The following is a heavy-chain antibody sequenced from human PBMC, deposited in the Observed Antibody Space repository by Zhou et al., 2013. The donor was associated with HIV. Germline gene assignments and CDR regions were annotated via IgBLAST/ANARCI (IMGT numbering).Heavy chain of an antibody. V-gene: IGHV1-69*04. J-gene: IGHJ6*03. CDR2: IIPILGIA. D-gene: IGHD6-6*01. CDR3: AREEPEIAARPYYYYYYMDV. CDR1: GGTFTTYG. Sequence: QVQLVQSGAEVKKPGSSVRVSCKASGGTFTTYGINWVRQAPGQGLEWMGRIIPILGIANYAQKFQGRVTITADKSTSTAYMELSSLRSEDTAVYYCAREEPEIAARPYYYYYYMDVWGKGTTVTVSS.